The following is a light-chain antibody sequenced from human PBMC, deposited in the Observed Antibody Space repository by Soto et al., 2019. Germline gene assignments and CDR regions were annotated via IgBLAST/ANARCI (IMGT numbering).Light chain of an antibody. CDR3: QQYASYWT. V-gene: IGKV1-5*01. J-gene: IGKJ1*01. CDR2: DAS. Sequence: DTQMTQSPSTLSASVGDRVTITCRASQSISRSLAWYQQKPGKAPKLLIYDASNLEGGVPSRFSGSGSGTDFTLTISRLQPDDFATYYCQQYASYWTFGQGTKVDNK. CDR1: QSISRS.